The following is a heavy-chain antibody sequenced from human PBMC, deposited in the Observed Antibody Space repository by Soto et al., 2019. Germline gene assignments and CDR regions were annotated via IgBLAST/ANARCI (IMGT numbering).Heavy chain of an antibody. CDR3: ARERYYGMDV. CDR2: IYYSGST. V-gene: IGHV4-59*01. Sequence: SETLSLTCTVSGGSISSYYWSWIRQPPGKGLEWIGYIYYSGSTDYNPSLKSRVTISVDTSKNQFSLKLSSVTAADTAVYYCARERYYGMDVWGQGTTVTVSS. CDR1: GGSISSYY. J-gene: IGHJ6*02.